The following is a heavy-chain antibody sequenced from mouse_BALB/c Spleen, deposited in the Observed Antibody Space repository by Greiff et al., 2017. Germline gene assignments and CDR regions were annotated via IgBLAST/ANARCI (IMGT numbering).Heavy chain of an antibody. Sequence: EVKLVESGGGLVQPGGSRKLSCAASGFTFSSYTMSWVRQTPEKRLEWVAYISNGGGSTYYPDTVKGRFTISRDNAKNTLYLQMSSLKSEDTAMYYCARQGGYYGSSSAWFAYWGQGTLVTVSA. CDR3: ARQGGYYGSSSAWFAY. CDR1: GFTFSSYT. J-gene: IGHJ3*01. V-gene: IGHV5-12-2*01. CDR2: ISNGGGST. D-gene: IGHD1-1*01.